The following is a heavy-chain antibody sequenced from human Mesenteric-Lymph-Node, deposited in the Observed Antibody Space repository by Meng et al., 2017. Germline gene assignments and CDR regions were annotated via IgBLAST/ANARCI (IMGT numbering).Heavy chain of an antibody. CDR1: GFTFSSYE. J-gene: IGHJ3*02. V-gene: IGHV3-48*03. CDR2: ISSSGSTI. Sequence: SCKASGFTFSSYEMNWVRQAPGKGLEWVSYISSSGSTIYYADSVKGRFTISRDNSKNTLYLQMNSLRAEDTAVYYCARRAQDAFDIWGQGTMVTVSS. CDR3: ARRAQDAFDI.